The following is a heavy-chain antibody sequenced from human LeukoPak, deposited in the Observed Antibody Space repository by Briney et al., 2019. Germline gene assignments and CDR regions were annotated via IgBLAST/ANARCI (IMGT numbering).Heavy chain of an antibody. CDR2: INHSGST. J-gene: IGHJ4*02. CDR3: ARGRPNYYGSGSYYKYYFDY. Sequence: SETLSLTCAVYGGSFSGYYWSWIRQPPAKGLEWIGEINHSGSTNYNPSLKSRVTISVDTSKNQFSLKLSSVTAADTAVYYCARGRPNYYGSGSYYKYYFDYWGQGTLVTVSS. CDR1: GGSFSGYY. V-gene: IGHV4-34*01. D-gene: IGHD3-10*01.